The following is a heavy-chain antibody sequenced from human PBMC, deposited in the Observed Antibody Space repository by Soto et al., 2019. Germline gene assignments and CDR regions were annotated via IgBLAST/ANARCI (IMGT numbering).Heavy chain of an antibody. CDR1: EFTFRNYS. CDR3: AKDSISYNGIYDAFDV. V-gene: IGHV3-23*01. D-gene: IGHD3-3*02. CDR2: IGGGDDI. Sequence: PVGSQRLSCEASEFTFRNYSMAWVRQTPGEGPEWVSTIGGGDDIFYAESVQGRFIISRDDSGSTMYLQMDNLRVEDTAIYFCAKDSISYNGIYDAFDVWGQGTVVTVSS. J-gene: IGHJ3*01.